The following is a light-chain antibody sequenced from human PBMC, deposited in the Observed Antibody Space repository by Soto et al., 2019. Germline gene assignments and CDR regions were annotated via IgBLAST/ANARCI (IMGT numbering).Light chain of an antibody. J-gene: IGLJ1*01. CDR2: SNN. V-gene: IGLV1-44*01. CDR3: AAWDDSLNGPYV. Sequence: QSALTQPPSASGTPGQRVTISCSGSSSNIGSNTVNWYQQLPGTAPKLLIYSNNQRPSGVPDRFSGSKSGTSASLAISGLQFEDEADYYCAAWDDSLNGPYVFGTGTKVTVL. CDR1: SSNIGSNT.